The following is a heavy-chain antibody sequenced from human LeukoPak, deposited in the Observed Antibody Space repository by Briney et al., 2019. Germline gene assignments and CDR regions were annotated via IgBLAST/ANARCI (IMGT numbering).Heavy chain of an antibody. V-gene: IGHV4-59*08. Sequence: PSETLSLTCTVSGGSISSYYWSWIRQPPGKGLEWIGYIYYSGSTNYNPSLKSRVTISVDTSKNQFSLKLSSVTAADTAVYYCARRLSSRFLEGLGYDFDYWGQGTLVTVSS. J-gene: IGHJ4*02. CDR1: GGSISSYY. CDR2: IYYSGST. D-gene: IGHD3-3*01. CDR3: ARRLSSRFLEGLGYDFDY.